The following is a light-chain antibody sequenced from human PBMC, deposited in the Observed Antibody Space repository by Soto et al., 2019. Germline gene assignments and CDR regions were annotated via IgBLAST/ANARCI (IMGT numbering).Light chain of an antibody. CDR3: QQYNSYSRT. V-gene: IGKV1-5*01. Sequence: DIQMTQSPSTLSASVGGRVTITCRASQSVGTWVAWYQQKPGKAPKLLIYGVSSLESGVPSRFSGSGSGTEFTLTITSLQPDDFATYYCQQYNSYSRTFGQGIKVDI. CDR1: QSVGTW. J-gene: IGKJ1*01. CDR2: GVS.